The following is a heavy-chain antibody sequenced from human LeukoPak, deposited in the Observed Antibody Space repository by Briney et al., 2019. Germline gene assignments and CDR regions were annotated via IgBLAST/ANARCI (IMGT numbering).Heavy chain of an antibody. CDR1: GYTFTSYG. Sequence: SVKVSCKASGYTFTSYGISWVRQAPGQGLEWMRGIIAIFGTANYAQKFQGRVTITADESTSTAYMELSSLTSEDTAVYYCARVVTPRYCSSPSCYWKGWFDPWGQGTLVTVSS. D-gene: IGHD2-2*01. V-gene: IGHV1-69*13. J-gene: IGHJ5*02. CDR2: IIAIFGTA. CDR3: ARVVTPRYCSSPSCYWKGWFDP.